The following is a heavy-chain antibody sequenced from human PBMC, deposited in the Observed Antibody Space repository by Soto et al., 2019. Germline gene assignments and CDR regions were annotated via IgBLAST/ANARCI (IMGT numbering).Heavy chain of an antibody. CDR2: INSDGSST. V-gene: IGHV3-74*01. D-gene: IGHD3-16*01. CDR3: ARAPWGVFPFDY. CDR1: GFTFSSYW. J-gene: IGHJ4*02. Sequence: GSLRLSCAASGFTFSSYWMHWVRQAPGKGLVWVSRINSDGSSTSYADSVKGRFTISRDNAKNTLYLQMNSLRAEDTAVYYCARAPWGVFPFDYWGQGTLVTVSS.